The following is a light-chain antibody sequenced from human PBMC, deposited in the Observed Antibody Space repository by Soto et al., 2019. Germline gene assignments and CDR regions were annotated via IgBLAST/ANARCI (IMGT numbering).Light chain of an antibody. CDR2: HVT. V-gene: IGLV2-14*03. CDR1: SSDIGHYDY. CDR3: CSFATSHTYV. J-gene: IGLJ1*01. Sequence: QSALTQPASVSGSPGQSITISCTGTSSDIGHYDYVSWYQQHPGKAPKLMIYHVTYRSSGVSYRYSGSKSGNSASLTISGLQADDEADYYCCSFATSHTYVFGSGTKLTVL.